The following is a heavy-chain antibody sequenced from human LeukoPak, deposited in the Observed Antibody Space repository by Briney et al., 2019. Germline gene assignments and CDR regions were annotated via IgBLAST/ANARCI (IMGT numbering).Heavy chain of an antibody. J-gene: IGHJ4*02. D-gene: IGHD5-24*01. CDR3: AKVISKATITYFDY. V-gene: IGHV3-9*01. CDR1: GFTFDDYA. Sequence: PGGSLRLSCAASGFTFDDYAMHWVRQAPGKGLEWVSGISWNSGSIGYADSVKGRFTISRDNAKNSLYLQMNSLRAEDRALYYCAKVISKATITYFDYWGQGTLVTVSS. CDR2: ISWNSGSI.